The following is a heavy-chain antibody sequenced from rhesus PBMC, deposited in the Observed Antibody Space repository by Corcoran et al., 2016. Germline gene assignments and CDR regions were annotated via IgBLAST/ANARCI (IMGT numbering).Heavy chain of an antibody. Sequence: QLQLQESGPGLVKPSETLSLTCAVSGGSLSSNYWSWIRQPPGKGLEWIGRVSCSGGRPHHTPSLNRRVTIFTYTSKNQFSLNLISLTAADAAVYYCARAYCSGTYCYRLFFDYWGQGVLVTVSS. CDR1: GGSLSSNY. CDR3: ARAYCSGTYCYRLFFDY. J-gene: IGHJ4*01. V-gene: IGHV4-173*01. CDR2: VSCSGGRP. D-gene: IGHD2-27*01.